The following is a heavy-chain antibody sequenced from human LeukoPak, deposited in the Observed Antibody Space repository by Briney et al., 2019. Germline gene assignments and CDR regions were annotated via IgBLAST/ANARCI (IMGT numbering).Heavy chain of an antibody. V-gene: IGHV1-8*01. Sequence: ASVKVSCKASGYTFTSYDINWVRQATGQGLEWMGWMNPNSGNTGYAQKFQGRVTMTGNTSISTAYMELSSLRSEDTAVYYCARGLDYGSGIPGYDAFDIWGQGTMVTVSS. CDR1: GYTFTSYD. D-gene: IGHD3-10*01. CDR3: ARGLDYGSGIPGYDAFDI. CDR2: MNPNSGNT. J-gene: IGHJ3*02.